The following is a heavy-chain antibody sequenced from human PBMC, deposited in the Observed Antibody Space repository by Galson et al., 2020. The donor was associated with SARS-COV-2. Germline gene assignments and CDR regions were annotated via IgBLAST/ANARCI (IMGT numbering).Heavy chain of an antibody. CDR2: IYYSGST. D-gene: IGHD2-21*01. CDR1: GGSISGYY. CDR3: ARVVSYGLDV. V-gene: IGHV4-59*13. Sequence: SQTLSLTCTVSGGSISGYYWSWIRQPPGKGLEWIGYIYYSGSTNYNPSLQSRVTISVDTSKNHFSLKLSSVTAADTAVYYCARVVSYGLDVWGQGTTVTVSS. J-gene: IGHJ6*02.